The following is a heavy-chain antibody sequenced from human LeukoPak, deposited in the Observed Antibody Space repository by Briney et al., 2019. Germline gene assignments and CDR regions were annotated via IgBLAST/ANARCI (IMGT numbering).Heavy chain of an antibody. CDR3: ARDTYYYDSSGYSNFDY. CDR2: IYYSGST. D-gene: IGHD3-22*01. CDR1: GGSISSYY. V-gene: IGHV4-59*12. J-gene: IGHJ4*02. Sequence: SETLSLTCTVSGGSISSYYWSWIRQPPGKGLEWIGYIYYSGSTNYNPSLKSRVTISVDTSKNQFSLQLSSVTAADTAVYYCARDTYYYDSSGYSNFDYWGQGTLVTVSS.